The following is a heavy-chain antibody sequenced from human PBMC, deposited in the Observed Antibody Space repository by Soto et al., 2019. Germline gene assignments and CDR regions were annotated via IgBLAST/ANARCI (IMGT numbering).Heavy chain of an antibody. CDR3: ARGTSGSYLSDDAFDI. J-gene: IGHJ3*02. Sequence: SVKVSCKASGGTFSSYAISWVRQAPGQGLEWMGGIIPIFGTANYAQKFQGRVTITADESTSTAYMELSSLRSEDTAVYYCARGTSGSYLSDDAFDIWGQGTMVTVS. D-gene: IGHD1-26*01. CDR2: IIPIFGTA. CDR1: GGTFSSYA. V-gene: IGHV1-69*13.